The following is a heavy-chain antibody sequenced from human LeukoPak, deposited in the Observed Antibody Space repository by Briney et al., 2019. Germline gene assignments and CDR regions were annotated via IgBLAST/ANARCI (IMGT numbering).Heavy chain of an antibody. CDR1: EFTFSGYW. CDR3: AKLSGDYYYYGMDV. D-gene: IGHD3-3*01. V-gene: IGHV3-23*01. CDR2: ISGSGGST. J-gene: IGHJ6*02. Sequence: GGSLRLSCAASEFTFSGYWMNWVRQAPGKGLEWVSGISGSGGSTYYADSVKGRFTISRDNSKNTLYLQMNSLRAEDTAVYYCAKLSGDYYYYGMDVWGQGTTVTVSS.